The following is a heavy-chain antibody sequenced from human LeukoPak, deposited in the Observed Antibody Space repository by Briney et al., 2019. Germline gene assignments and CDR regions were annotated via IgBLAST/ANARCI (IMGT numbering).Heavy chain of an antibody. J-gene: IGHJ4*02. Sequence: ASVKVSCKASGYIFTGHYMHWVRQAPGQGLQWMGWINPSSGAANYAQKFQGRVTMTRDTSIGTAYMDLSRLKYDDTAVYYCARASTELMWELLHYWGQGTLVTVSS. CDR2: INPSSGAA. D-gene: IGHD1-26*01. CDR1: GYIFTGHY. CDR3: ARASTELMWELLHY. V-gene: IGHV1-2*02.